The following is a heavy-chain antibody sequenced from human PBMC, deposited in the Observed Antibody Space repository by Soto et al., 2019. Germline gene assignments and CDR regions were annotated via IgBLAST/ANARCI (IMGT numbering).Heavy chain of an antibody. CDR2: IYPGDSDT. V-gene: IGHV5-51*01. CDR3: ARQHKGATDAFDI. D-gene: IGHD1-26*01. Sequence: GESLKISCKGSGYSFTSYWIGWVRQMPRKGLEWMGIIYPGDSDTRYSPSFQGQVTISADKSISTAYLQWSSLKASDTAMYYCARQHKGATDAFDIWGQGTMVTVSS. J-gene: IGHJ3*02. CDR1: GYSFTSYW.